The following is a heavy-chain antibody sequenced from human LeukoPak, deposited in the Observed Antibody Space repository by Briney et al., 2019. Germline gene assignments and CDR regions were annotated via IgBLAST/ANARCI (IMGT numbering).Heavy chain of an antibody. V-gene: IGHV3-30*18. Sequence: GGSLRLSCRASGFTFRSLGMHWVRQAPGKGLEWVAVISYDGSNKYYADSVKGRFTISRDNSKNTLYLQMNSLRAEDTAVYYCAKDSRIAVAGTIDYWGQGTLVTVSS. CDR1: GFTFRSLG. J-gene: IGHJ4*02. D-gene: IGHD6-19*01. CDR2: ISYDGSNK. CDR3: AKDSRIAVAGTIDY.